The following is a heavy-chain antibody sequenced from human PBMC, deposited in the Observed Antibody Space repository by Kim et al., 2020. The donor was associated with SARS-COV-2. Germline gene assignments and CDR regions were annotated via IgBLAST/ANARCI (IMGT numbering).Heavy chain of an antibody. Sequence: DSVKGRFTISRDNSKNTLYLQMNSLRAEDTAVYYCAKKTAAAGTTAFDIWGQGTMVTVSS. J-gene: IGHJ3*02. D-gene: IGHD6-13*01. CDR3: AKKTAAAGTTAFDI. V-gene: IGHV3-23*01.